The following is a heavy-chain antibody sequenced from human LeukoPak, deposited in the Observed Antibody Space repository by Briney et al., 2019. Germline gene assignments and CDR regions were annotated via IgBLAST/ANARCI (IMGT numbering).Heavy chain of an antibody. D-gene: IGHD1-14*01. CDR3: ARSPGGICHSCNWFDA. J-gene: IGHJ5*02. CDR2: VNPNTGGT. Sequence: ASVKVPCKASGYTSPDYYIHWVRQAPGQGLEWMGWVNPNTGGTNYAQKFQGRVTMTWDTSIRTAYMDVSRLSSDDTAVYYCARSPGGICHSCNWFDAWGQGTVVTVSS. V-gene: IGHV1-2*02. CDR1: GYTSPDYY.